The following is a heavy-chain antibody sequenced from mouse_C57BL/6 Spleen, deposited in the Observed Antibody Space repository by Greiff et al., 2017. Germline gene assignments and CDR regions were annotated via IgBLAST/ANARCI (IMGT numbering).Heavy chain of an antibody. CDR2: IYPGDGDT. Sequence: QVQLKQSGPELVKPGASVKISCKASGYAFSSSWMNWVKQRPGKGLEWIGRIYPGDGDTNYNGKFKGKATLTADKSSSTAYMQLSSLTSEDSAVYFCAREEGYYFGSSLYWYFDVWGTGTTVTVSS. V-gene: IGHV1-82*01. J-gene: IGHJ1*03. D-gene: IGHD1-1*01. CDR3: AREEGYYFGSSLYWYFDV. CDR1: GYAFSSSW.